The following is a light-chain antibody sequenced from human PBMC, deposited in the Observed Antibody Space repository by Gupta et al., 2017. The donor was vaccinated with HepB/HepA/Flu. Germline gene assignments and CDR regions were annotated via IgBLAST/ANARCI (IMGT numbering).Light chain of an antibody. CDR3: QQYNNWPPIT. CDR1: QSVSSN. CDR2: GAS. Sequence: EIVMTQSSATLSVSRGERATLSCRASQSVSSNLAWYQQKPGQAPRLLIYGASTRATGIPARFSGSGSGTEFTLTISSLQSEDFAVYYCQQYNNWPPITFGPGTKVDIK. V-gene: IGKV3-15*01. J-gene: IGKJ3*01.